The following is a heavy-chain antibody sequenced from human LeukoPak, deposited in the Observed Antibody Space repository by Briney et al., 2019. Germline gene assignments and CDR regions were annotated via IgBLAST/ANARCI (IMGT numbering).Heavy chain of an antibody. V-gene: IGHV3-66*01. CDR2: IYSTGGK. D-gene: IGHD6-19*01. J-gene: IGHJ4*02. CDR1: EFTVSTNY. CDR3: ARGSDGWFAFDY. Sequence: GGSLRLSCAASEFTVSTNYMTWVRQAPGKGLEWVSIIYSTGGKYYADYVKGRFTISRDNSKHTLYIQMNSLRGDDTAVYYCARGSDGWFAFDYWGQGILVTVSS.